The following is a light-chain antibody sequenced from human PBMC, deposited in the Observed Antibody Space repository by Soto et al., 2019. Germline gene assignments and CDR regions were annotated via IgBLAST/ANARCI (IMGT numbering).Light chain of an antibody. CDR1: SGDVGGYIY. CDR3: SSYTSSSTPYV. V-gene: IGLV2-14*03. Sequence: QSALTQPASVSGSPGQSITISCTGTSGDVGGYIYVSWYQHHPGKAPKLMIYDVSNRPSGVSNRFSGSKSGNTASLTISGLQAEDEAVYYCSSYTSSSTPYVFGTGTKVTVL. J-gene: IGLJ1*01. CDR2: DVS.